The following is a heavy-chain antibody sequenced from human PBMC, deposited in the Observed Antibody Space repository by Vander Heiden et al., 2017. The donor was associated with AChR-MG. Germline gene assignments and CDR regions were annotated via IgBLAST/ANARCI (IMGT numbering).Heavy chain of an antibody. CDR3: ARMYSSSGYMDV. V-gene: IGHV4-59*01. CDR1: GGSISSYY. Sequence: QVQLQESGPGLVKPSETLSLTCTVSGGSISSYYWGWIRQPPGKGLEWIGYIYYSGSTNYNPSLKSRVTISVDTSKNQFSLKLSSVTAADTAVYYCARMYSSSGYMDVWGKGTTVTVSS. CDR2: IYYSGST. J-gene: IGHJ6*03. D-gene: IGHD6-6*01.